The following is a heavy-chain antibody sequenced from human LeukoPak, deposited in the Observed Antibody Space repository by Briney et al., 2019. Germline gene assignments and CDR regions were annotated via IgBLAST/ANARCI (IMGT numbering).Heavy chain of an antibody. J-gene: IGHJ4*02. CDR2: IYWDDDK. CDR1: GFSLSTSGVG. Sequence: ESGPTLVKPTQTLTLTCTFSGFSLSTSGVGVGWIRQPPGKALEWLALIYWDDDKRYSPSLKSRLTITKDTSKNQVVLTMTNMDPVDTATYYCAHRRSYCYGSGSAYFDYWGQGTLVTVSS. D-gene: IGHD3-10*01. CDR3: AHRRSYCYGSGSAYFDY. V-gene: IGHV2-5*02.